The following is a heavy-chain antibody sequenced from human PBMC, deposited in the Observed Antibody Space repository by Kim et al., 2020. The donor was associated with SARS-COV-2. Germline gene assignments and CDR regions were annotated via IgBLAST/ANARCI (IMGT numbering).Heavy chain of an antibody. J-gene: IGHJ4*02. CDR1: GFTFSNAW. D-gene: IGHD3-10*01. CDR3: TTDSPYYGSGSYTDY. Sequence: GGSLRLSCAASGFTFSNAWMSWVRQAPGKGLEWVGRIKSKTDGGTTDYAAPVKGRFTISRDDSKNTLYLQMNSLKTEDTAVYYCTTDSPYYGSGSYTDYWGQGTLVTVSS. CDR2: IKSKTDGGTT. V-gene: IGHV3-15*01.